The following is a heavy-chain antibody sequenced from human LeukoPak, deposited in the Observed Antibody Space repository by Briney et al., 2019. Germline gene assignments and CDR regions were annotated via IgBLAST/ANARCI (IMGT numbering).Heavy chain of an antibody. Sequence: GGSLRLSCAASGFTFSTYWMHWVRQAPGKGLVWVSRINPDGTTTSYADSVKGRFTISRDNAKDTVYLQMNSLRAEDTAVYYCARTPVYSSSWYAQLDVWGQGTTVTVSS. CDR2: INPDGTTT. CDR1: GFTFSTYW. J-gene: IGHJ6*02. D-gene: IGHD6-13*01. V-gene: IGHV3-74*01. CDR3: ARTPVYSSSWYAQLDV.